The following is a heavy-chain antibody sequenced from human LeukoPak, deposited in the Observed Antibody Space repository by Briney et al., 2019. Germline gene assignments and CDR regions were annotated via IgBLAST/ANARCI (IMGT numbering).Heavy chain of an antibody. J-gene: IGHJ4*02. CDR3: AKDKRGDYCSSTSCYDGFDY. CDR1: GFTFDHYA. CDR2: ISGDDGST. D-gene: IGHD2-2*01. V-gene: IGHV3-43*02. Sequence: GGSLRLSCAASGFTFDHYAMHWLRQAPGKGLEWVSLISGDDGSTYYADSVRGRFIISRDNSKNSLYLQMNSLRTEDTALYYCAKDKRGDYCSSTSCYDGFDYWGQGTLVTVSS.